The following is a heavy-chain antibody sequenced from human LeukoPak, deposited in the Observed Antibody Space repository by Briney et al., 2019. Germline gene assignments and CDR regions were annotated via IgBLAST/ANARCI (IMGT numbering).Heavy chain of an antibody. V-gene: IGHV4-39*01. Sequence: SETLSLTCTVSGGSISSSNYYWGWIRQPPGKGLEWIGNIYYRGSTYYNSSLKSRVTISVNTSKNHFSLKVSSVTATDTAMYYCARHGALCTGGSCTRFDPWGQGTLVTVSS. J-gene: IGHJ5*02. CDR3: ARHGALCTGGSCTRFDP. CDR2: IYYRGST. D-gene: IGHD2-15*01. CDR1: GGSISSSNYY.